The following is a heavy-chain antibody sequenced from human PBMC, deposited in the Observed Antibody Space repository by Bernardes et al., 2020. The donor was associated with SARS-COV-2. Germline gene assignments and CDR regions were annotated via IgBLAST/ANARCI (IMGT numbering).Heavy chain of an antibody. V-gene: IGHV4-61*02. D-gene: IGHD6-13*01. CDR1: GGSISSGSYY. CDR3: AGFIAAATAFDP. CDR2: IYTSGST. J-gene: IGHJ5*02. Sequence: SETLSLTCTVSGGSISSGSYYWSWIRQPAGKGLEWIGRIYTSGSTNYNPSLKSRVTISVDTSKNQFSLKLSSVTAAGTAVYYCAGFIAAATAFDPWGQGSRVTESS.